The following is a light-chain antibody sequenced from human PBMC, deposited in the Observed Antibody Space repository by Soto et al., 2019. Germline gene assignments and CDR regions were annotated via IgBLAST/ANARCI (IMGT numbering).Light chain of an antibody. CDR2: DAS. J-gene: IGKJ4*01. V-gene: IGKV3-11*01. Sequence: EIVLTQSPATLSLSPGERAALSCRASQCVGRFLAWYQQKPGQAPRLLIYDASNLAPGIPARFRGSGSETGFTPAIDNPEPAAFAVYYCQHRGRCPRSFGGGNKFDIK. CDR3: QHRGRCPRS. CDR1: QCVGRF.